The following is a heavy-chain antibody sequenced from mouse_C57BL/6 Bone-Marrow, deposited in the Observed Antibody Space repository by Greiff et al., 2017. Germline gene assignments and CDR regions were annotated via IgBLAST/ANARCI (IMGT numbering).Heavy chain of an antibody. D-gene: IGHD2-4*01. J-gene: IGHJ2*01. CDR2: ISSGGSYT. Sequence: EVQLAESGGDLVKPGGSLKLSCAASGFTFSSYGMSWVRQTPDQRLEWVATISSGGSYTYYPDSVKGRDTISRDNAKNTLYLQVGSLKSEDAAMYYCARQGLDYFDYWGQGTTLTVSS. CDR3: ARQGLDYFDY. V-gene: IGHV5-6*01. CDR1: GFTFSSYG.